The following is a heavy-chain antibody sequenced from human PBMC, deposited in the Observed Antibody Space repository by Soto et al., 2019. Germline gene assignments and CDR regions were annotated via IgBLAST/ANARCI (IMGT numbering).Heavy chain of an antibody. CDR3: ARDQLLWFGEDYYYYYGMDV. CDR2: IYYSGST. D-gene: IGHD3-10*01. Sequence: TSETLSLTCTVSGGSISSYYWSWIRQPPGKGLEWIGYIYYSGSTNYNPSLKSRVTISVDTSKNQFSLKLSSVTAADTAVYYCARDQLLWFGEDYYYYYGMDVWGQGTTVTVSS. V-gene: IGHV4-59*01. CDR1: GGSISSYY. J-gene: IGHJ6*02.